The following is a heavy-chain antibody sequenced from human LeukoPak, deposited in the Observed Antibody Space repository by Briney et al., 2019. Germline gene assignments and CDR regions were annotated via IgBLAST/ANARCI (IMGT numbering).Heavy chain of an antibody. D-gene: IGHD2/OR15-2a*01. V-gene: IGHV3-7*01. Sequence: GESLKISCAASGFTFSTYWMTWVRQAPGKGLEWVATIRQDDIERHLVDSVKGRFFISRDNAKNSLYLQMNSLTVEDTAVYYCVRGCNRAHCPYFFGSWGQGTLITVS. CDR1: GFTFSTYW. CDR3: VRGCNRAHCPYFFGS. J-gene: IGHJ4*02. CDR2: IRQDDIER.